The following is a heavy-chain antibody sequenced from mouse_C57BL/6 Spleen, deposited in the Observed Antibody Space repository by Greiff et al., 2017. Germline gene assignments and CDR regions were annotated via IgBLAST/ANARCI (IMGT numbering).Heavy chain of an antibody. V-gene: IGHV1-55*01. CDR1: GYTFPSYW. J-gene: IGHJ4*01. CDR2: IYPGSGST. Sequence: QVQLKQPGAELVKPGASVKMSCKASGYTFPSYWITWGKPWPGQGLEWDGEIYPGSGSTNYNEKFKSKATLTVDTSSSTSYMQLSSLTSEDSAVYYCARYARYYAMDYWGQGTSVTVSS. CDR3: ARYARYYAMDY.